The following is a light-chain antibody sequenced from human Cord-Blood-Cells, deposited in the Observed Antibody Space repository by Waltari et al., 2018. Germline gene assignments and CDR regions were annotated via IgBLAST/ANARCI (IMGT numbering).Light chain of an antibody. J-gene: IGLJ1*01. CDR3: QSYDSSLSALYV. CDR1: SSHIGAGYD. Sequence: QSVLTQPPSVSGAPGQRVTISCTGSSSHIGAGYDVTWYQQLPGTAPKLLIYGNSNRPSGVPDRFSGSKSGTSASLAITGLQAEDEADYYCQSYDSSLSALYVFGTGTKVTVL. V-gene: IGLV1-40*01. CDR2: GNS.